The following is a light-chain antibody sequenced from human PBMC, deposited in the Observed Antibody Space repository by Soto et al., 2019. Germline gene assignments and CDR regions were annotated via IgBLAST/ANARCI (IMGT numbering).Light chain of an antibody. Sequence: AIRMTQSPSSFSASTGDRVTITCRASQVISSSLAWYQQKPGKAPKLLIYAASTLQSGVPSRFSGSGSGTDFTLTISCLQSEDFATYYCQQYYSYPPTFGPGTKVDIK. V-gene: IGKV1-8*01. CDR2: AAS. J-gene: IGKJ3*01. CDR1: QVISSS. CDR3: QQYYSYPPT.